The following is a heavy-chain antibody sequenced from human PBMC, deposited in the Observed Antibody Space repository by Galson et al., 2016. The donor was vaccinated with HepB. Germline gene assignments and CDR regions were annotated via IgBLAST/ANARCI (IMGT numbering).Heavy chain of an antibody. V-gene: IGHV1-46*01. D-gene: IGHD3-9*01. CDR3: ATGGFLTGYPTYFNS. J-gene: IGHJ4*02. CDR1: GYPFSSNN. CDR2: IHPTAGSA. Sequence: SVKISCKASGYPFSSNNIHWVRQAPGQGLEWMGVIHPTAGSAGYAQKFQGRVTMTTDTSTSTVFMEVSSLRSDDTAVYYCATGGFLTGYPTYFNSWGQGTLVIVSS.